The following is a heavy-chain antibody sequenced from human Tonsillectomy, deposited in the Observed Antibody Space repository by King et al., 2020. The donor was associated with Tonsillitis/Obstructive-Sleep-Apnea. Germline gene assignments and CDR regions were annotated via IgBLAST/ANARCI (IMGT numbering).Heavy chain of an antibody. J-gene: IGHJ5*02. Sequence: VQLQESGPGLVKPSQTLSLTCTVSGGSISSGGYYWSWIRQHPGKGLEWIGYIYYSGSTYYNPSLKSRVTISVDTSKNQFSLKLSSVTAADTAVYYCARGRRITIFGVVIDGEGWFDPWGQGTLVTVSS. CDR1: GGSISSGGYY. D-gene: IGHD3-3*01. CDR3: ARGRRITIFGVVIDGEGWFDP. V-gene: IGHV4-31*03. CDR2: IYYSGST.